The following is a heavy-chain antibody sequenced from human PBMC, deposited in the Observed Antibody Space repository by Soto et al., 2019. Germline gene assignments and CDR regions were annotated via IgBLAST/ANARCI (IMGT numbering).Heavy chain of an antibody. V-gene: IGHV4-59*08. D-gene: IGHD3-3*01. J-gene: IGHJ6*02. Sequence: SETLSLTCTVSGGSISSYYWTWIRQPPGKGLEWIGYISYSGSTHYSPSLKSRVSITVDTSKNQFSLNLASVSAEDTAVYYCARTSLTIFGPSNDYYGMGVWGQGTTVTVSS. CDR1: GGSISSYY. CDR3: ARTSLTIFGPSNDYYGMGV. CDR2: ISYSGST.